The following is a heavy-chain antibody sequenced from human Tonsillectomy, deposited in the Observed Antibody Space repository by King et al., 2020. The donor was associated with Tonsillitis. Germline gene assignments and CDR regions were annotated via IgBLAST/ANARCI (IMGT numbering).Heavy chain of an antibody. Sequence: QLQESGPGLVKPSETLSLTCTVSGGSISSYYWSWIRQPPGKGLEWIGYIYYSGSTNYNPSLKSRVTISVDTSKNQFSLKLSSVTAADTAVYYCARGGRSADAFDIWGQGTMVTVSS. CDR3: ARGGRSADAFDI. J-gene: IGHJ3*02. CDR2: IYYSGST. V-gene: IGHV4-59*01. CDR1: GGSISSYY. D-gene: IGHD1-1*01.